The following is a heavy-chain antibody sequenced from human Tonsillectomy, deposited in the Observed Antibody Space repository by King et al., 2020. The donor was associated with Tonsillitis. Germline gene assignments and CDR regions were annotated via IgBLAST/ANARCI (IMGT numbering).Heavy chain of an antibody. CDR1: GFTVSSNY. V-gene: IGHV3-53*01. J-gene: IGHJ4*02. Sequence: VQLVESGGGLIQPGGSLRLSCAVYGFTVSSNYMSWVRQAPGKGLEWVSVIYSGGSTYYADSVKGRFTISRDNSKNTLYLQMNSPRAEDTAVYYCARNGSTSGWYRGWGQGTLVTVSS. CDR3: ARNGSTSGWYRG. CDR2: IYSGGST. D-gene: IGHD6-19*01.